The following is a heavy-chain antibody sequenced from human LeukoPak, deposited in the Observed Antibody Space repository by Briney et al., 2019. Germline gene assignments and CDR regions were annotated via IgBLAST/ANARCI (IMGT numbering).Heavy chain of an antibody. CDR3: ASDLHYYGSGSYYKVFDY. Sequence: PSETLSLTCAVYGGSFSGYYCSWIRQPPGKGLEWIGEINHSGSTNYNPSLKSRVTISVDTSKNQFSLKLSSVTAADTAVYYCASDLHYYGSGSYYKVFDYWGQGTLVTVSS. V-gene: IGHV4-34*01. D-gene: IGHD3-10*01. CDR2: INHSGST. J-gene: IGHJ4*02. CDR1: GGSFSGYY.